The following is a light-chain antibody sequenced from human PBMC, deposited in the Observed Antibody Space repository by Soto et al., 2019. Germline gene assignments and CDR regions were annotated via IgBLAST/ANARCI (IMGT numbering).Light chain of an antibody. Sequence: DIVMTQSPDSLAVSLGERATINCKSSQSVLYSSNNKNYLAWYQQKPGQPPKLLIYWASTRESGVPDRFSGSGSGTDFTLTINSLQAEDVAVYYCQQYYTRPYTVGQGTKLEIK. V-gene: IGKV4-1*01. CDR1: QSVLYSSNNKNY. CDR2: WAS. CDR3: QQYYTRPYT. J-gene: IGKJ2*01.